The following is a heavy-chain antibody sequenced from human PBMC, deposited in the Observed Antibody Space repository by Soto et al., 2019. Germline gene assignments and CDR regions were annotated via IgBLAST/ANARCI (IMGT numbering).Heavy chain of an antibody. D-gene: IGHD6-19*01. CDR1: GFTFSSYG. J-gene: IGHJ6*02. CDR3: AKGRAVAGSTYYYFGMDV. CDR2: ISYDGSNK. V-gene: IGHV3-30*18. Sequence: RLSCAASGFTFSSYGMHWVRQAPGKGLEWVAVISYDGSNKYYADSVKGRFTISRDNSKNTLYLQMNSLRAEDTAVYYCAKGRAVAGSTYYYFGMDVWGQGTTVTVSS.